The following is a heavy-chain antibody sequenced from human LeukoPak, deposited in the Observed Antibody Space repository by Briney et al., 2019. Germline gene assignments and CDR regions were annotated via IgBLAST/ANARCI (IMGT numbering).Heavy chain of an antibody. Sequence: GGSLRLSCAASGFTFSSYAMSWVRQAPGKGLEWVTSLSYDGGDKHYADSVKGRFTVSRDSSKNTVYLQMNGLTTADTAVYHCGKDLAGGALDVWGQGTTVTVS. V-gene: IGHV3-30-3*01. D-gene: IGHD4/OR15-4a*01. CDR2: LSYDGGDK. CDR3: GKDLAGGALDV. CDR1: GFTFSSYA. J-gene: IGHJ6*02.